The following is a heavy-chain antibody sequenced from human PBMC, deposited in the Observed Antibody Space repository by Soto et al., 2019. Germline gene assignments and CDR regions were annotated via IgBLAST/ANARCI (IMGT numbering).Heavy chain of an antibody. D-gene: IGHD6-13*01. CDR1: SGSVNSSNW. J-gene: IGHJ4*02. V-gene: IGHV4-4*02. Sequence: QVQLRESGTGLVKPSGTLFLTCAVSSGSVNSSNWWSWVRQPPGKGLEWNGEIYHGGSANYNPSLRSRVTMAVDKSKNQVFLQLSSVTAADTAVYYFARDPAAAGTLDYWGQGTLVTLSS. CDR3: ARDPAAAGTLDY. CDR2: IYHGGSA.